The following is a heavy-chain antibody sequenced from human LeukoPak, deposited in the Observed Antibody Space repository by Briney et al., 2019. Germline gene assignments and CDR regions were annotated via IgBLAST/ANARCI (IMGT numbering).Heavy chain of an antibody. D-gene: IGHD1-26*01. CDR3: ARAHPGRWELLDIDY. CDR2: IWYDGSNK. J-gene: IGHJ4*02. CDR1: GFTFSSYG. Sequence: PGGSLRLSCAASGFTFSSYGMHWVRQAPGKGLEWVAVIWYDGSNKYYADSVKGRFTISRDNSKNSLYLQMNSLRAEDTAVYYCARAHPGRWELLDIDYWGQGTLVTVSS. V-gene: IGHV3-33*01.